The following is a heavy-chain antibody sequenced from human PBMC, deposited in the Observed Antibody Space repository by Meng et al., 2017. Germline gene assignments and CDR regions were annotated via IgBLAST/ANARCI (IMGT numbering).Heavy chain of an antibody. CDR1: GYTFTSYD. CDR3: ARGVYDSSGYIPFDY. Sequence: ASVKVSCKASGYTFTSYDINWVRQATGQGLEWMGWMNHNSGNTGYAQKFQGRVTITRNTSISTAYMELSSLRSEDTAVYYCARGVYDSSGYIPFDYWGQGTLVTVSS. J-gene: IGHJ4*02. D-gene: IGHD3-22*01. CDR2: MNHNSGNT. V-gene: IGHV1-8*03.